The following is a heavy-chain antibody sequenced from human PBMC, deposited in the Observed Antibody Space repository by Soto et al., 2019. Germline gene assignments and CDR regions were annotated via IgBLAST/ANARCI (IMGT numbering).Heavy chain of an antibody. J-gene: IGHJ5*02. CDR1: GGSLSGYY. D-gene: IGHD2-2*01. Sequence: SSETLSLTCAVYGGSLSGYYWSWIRQPPGKGLEWIGEINHSGSTNYNPSLKSRVTISVDTSKNQFSLKLSSVTAADTAVYYCASTIVVGEDVGRYNWFDPWGQGTLVTVSS. CDR3: ASTIVVGEDVGRYNWFDP. CDR2: INHSGST. V-gene: IGHV4-34*01.